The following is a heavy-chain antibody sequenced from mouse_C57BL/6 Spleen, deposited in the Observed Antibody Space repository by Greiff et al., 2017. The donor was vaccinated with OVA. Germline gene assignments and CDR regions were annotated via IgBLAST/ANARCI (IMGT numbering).Heavy chain of an antibody. CDR1: GYTFTSYW. V-gene: IGHV1-59*01. Sequence: QVHVKQPGAELVRPGTSVKLSCKASGYTFTSYWMHWVKQRPGQGLEWIGVIDPSDSYTNYNQKFKGKATLTVDTSSSTAYMQLSSLTSEDSAVYYCARYPYYYGSSYYAMDYGGQGTSVTVSS. J-gene: IGHJ4*01. D-gene: IGHD1-1*01. CDR2: IDPSDSYT. CDR3: ARYPYYYGSSYYAMDY.